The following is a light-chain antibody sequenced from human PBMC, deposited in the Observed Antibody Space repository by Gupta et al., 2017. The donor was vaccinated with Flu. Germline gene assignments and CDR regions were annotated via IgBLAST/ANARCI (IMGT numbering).Light chain of an antibody. CDR2: GAS. J-gene: IGKJ4*01. Sequence: EIVMTQSPATLFLSPGERATLSCRANQIVDGKLAWYQQRRGQAPRLLIFGASARATGVPDRFSGSGSGTEFTLTISSLQSEDFAVYHCQQYKTWPLTFGGGTKMEI. CDR1: QIVDGK. CDR3: QQYKTWPLT. V-gene: IGKV3-15*01.